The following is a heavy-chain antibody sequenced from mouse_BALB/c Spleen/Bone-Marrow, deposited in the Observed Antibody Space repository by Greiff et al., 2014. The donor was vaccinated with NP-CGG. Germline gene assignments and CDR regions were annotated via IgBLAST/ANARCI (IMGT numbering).Heavy chain of an antibody. J-gene: IGHJ4*01. Sequence: VQLQQSGPGLVAPSQSLSITCTVSGFSLSRYSVHWIRQPPGKGLEWLGMIWGGGSTDYNSALRSRLSIIHDNSKSQVFLKMSSLQTDDTAMYYCARRELHAMDYWGQGTSVTVSS. CDR2: IWGGGST. V-gene: IGHV2-6-4*01. CDR1: GFSLSRYS. CDR3: ARRELHAMDY.